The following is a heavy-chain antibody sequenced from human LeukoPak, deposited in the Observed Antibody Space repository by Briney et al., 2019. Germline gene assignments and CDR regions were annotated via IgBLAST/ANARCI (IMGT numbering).Heavy chain of an antibody. CDR3: AKVVPGGRYYYYYYGMDV. J-gene: IGHJ6*02. V-gene: IGHV3-23*01. Sequence: GGSLRLSCAASGFTFSSYAMSWVRQAPGKGLEWVSAISGSGGSTYYADSVKGRFTISRDNSKNTLYLQMNSLRAGDTAVYYCAKVVPGGRYYYYYYGMDVWGQGTTVTVSS. CDR1: GFTFSSYA. CDR2: ISGSGGST. D-gene: IGHD2-15*01.